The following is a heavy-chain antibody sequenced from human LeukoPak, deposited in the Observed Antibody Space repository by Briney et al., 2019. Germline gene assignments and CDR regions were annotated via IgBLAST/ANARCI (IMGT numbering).Heavy chain of an antibody. D-gene: IGHD3-10*01. V-gene: IGHV4-34*01. CDR3: ARGSRGYYGSGSYYRSRAFGI. CDR1: GGSFSGYY. CDR2: INHSGST. Sequence: SETLSLTCAVYGGSFSGYYWCWIRQPPGKGLEWIGEINHSGSTNYNPSLKSRVTISVDTSKNQFSLKLSSVTAADTAVYYCARGSRGYYGSGSYYRSRAFGIWGQGTMVTVSS. J-gene: IGHJ3*02.